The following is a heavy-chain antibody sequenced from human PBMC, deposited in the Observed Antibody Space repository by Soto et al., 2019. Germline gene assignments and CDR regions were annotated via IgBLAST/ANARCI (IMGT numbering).Heavy chain of an antibody. CDR2: IYYSGST. CDR3: ARGPSRDFEGHNWFDP. J-gene: IGHJ5*02. D-gene: IGHD3-3*01. Sequence: SETLSLTCSVSGGSIFGYYWSWIRQPPGKGLEWIGYIYYSGSTYYNPSLNSRVTISVDTSNNQFSLKLSSVTAADTAVYYCARGPSRDFEGHNWFDPWGQGTLVTVSS. V-gene: IGHV4-59*12. CDR1: GGSIFGYY.